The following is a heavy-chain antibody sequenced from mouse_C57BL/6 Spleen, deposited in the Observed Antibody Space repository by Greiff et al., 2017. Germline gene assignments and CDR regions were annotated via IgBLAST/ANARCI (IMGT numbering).Heavy chain of an antibody. CDR3: ARDSGNYAWAY. CDR2: ISDGGSYT. V-gene: IGHV5-4*01. Sequence: EVKLMESGGGLVKPGGSLKLSCAASGFTFSSYAMSWVRQTPEKRLEWVATISDGGSYTYYPDNVKGRFTISRDNAKNNLYLQMSHLKSEDTAMYYCARDSGNYAWAYWGQVTLVTVSA. J-gene: IGHJ3*01. CDR1: GFTFSSYA. D-gene: IGHD2-1*01.